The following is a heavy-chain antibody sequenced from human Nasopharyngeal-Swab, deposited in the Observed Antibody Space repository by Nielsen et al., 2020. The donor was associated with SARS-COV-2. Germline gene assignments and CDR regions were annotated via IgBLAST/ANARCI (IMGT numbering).Heavy chain of an antibody. J-gene: IGHJ6*02. CDR2: ISSSSSYI. D-gene: IGHD1-1*01. Sequence: GGSLRLSCAASGFTFSSDSMNWVRQAPGKGLERVSSISSSSSYIYYADSVKGRFTISRDNAKNSLYLQMNSLRAEDTAVYYCARVSGTQSIYYYYGMDVWGQGTTVTVSS. V-gene: IGHV3-21*01. CDR3: ARVSGTQSIYYYYGMDV. CDR1: GFTFSSDS.